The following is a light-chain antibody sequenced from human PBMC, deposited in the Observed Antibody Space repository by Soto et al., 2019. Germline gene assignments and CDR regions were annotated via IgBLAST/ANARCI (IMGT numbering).Light chain of an antibody. CDR3: QQRSNWPLT. J-gene: IGKJ4*01. CDR2: DAS. Sequence: EIVLTQSPGTLSLSPGERATLSCRASQSVSYYLAWYQQKPGQAPRLLIYDASSRATGVPDRFSGSGSGTDFTLTISSLEPEDFAVYYCQQRSNWPLTFGGGTKVDI. CDR1: QSVSYY. V-gene: IGKV3-11*01.